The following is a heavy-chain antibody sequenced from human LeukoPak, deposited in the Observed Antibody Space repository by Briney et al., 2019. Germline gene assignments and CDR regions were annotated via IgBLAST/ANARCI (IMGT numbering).Heavy chain of an antibody. D-gene: IGHD5-18*01. J-gene: IGHJ4*02. V-gene: IGHV3-66*04. Sequence: GGSLRLSCAVSGFTVSSNYMNWVRQAPGKGLEWVSMIYPNGNTFYTDSVKGRFTISRDNSKNTLDLQMSSLKAEDTAVYYCARRGHGYGSPFDYWGQGTLVTVSS. CDR3: ARRGHGYGSPFDY. CDR2: IYPNGNT. CDR1: GFTVSSNY.